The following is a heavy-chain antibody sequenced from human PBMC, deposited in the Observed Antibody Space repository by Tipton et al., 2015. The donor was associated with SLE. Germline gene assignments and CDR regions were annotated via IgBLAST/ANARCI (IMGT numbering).Heavy chain of an antibody. Sequence: SLRLSCAASGFTFSSYGIHWVRQAPGKGLEWVAFIRYDGADNYYADSVKGRFAISRDNSRNTVYLQMNSLRAADTGVYYCAKDLFPRHPNYYYYGMDVWGQGTTVTVS. V-gene: IGHV3-30*02. D-gene: IGHD2-21*01. J-gene: IGHJ6*02. CDR1: GFTFSSYG. CDR2: IRYDGADN. CDR3: AKDLFPRHPNYYYYGMDV.